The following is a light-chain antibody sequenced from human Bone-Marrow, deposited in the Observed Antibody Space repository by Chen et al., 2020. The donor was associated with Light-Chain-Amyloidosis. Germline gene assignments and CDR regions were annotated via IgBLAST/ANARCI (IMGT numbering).Light chain of an antibody. CDR1: NIGSTS. Sequence: SYVLTQPSSVSVAPGQTATIACGENNIGSTSVHWYQQTPGQAPLLVVYDDSDRPSGIPERLSGSNYGNTATLTISRVEAGDEADYYCQVWDRSSDRPVFGGGTKLTVL. V-gene: IGLV3-21*02. CDR2: DDS. CDR3: QVWDRSSDRPV. J-gene: IGLJ3*02.